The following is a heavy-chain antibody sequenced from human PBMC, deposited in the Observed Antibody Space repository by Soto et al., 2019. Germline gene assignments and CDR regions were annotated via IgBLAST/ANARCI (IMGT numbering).Heavy chain of an antibody. J-gene: IGHJ3*02. CDR2: IYYSGST. V-gene: IGHV4-61*01. CDR1: GGSVSSGSYY. Sequence: PSETLSLTCTVSGGSVSSGSYYWSWIRQPPGKGLEWIGYIYYSGSTNYNSSLKSRVTISVDTSKNQFPLKLTSVTAADTAVYYCARDRGYYDSSGYLKAFDIWGQGTTVTVSS. CDR3: ARDRGYYDSSGYLKAFDI. D-gene: IGHD3-22*01.